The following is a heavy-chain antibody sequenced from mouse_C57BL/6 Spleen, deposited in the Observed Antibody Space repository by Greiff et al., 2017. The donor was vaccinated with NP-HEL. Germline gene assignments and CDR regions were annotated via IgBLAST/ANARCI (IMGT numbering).Heavy chain of an antibody. V-gene: IGHV1-81*01. Sequence: VQLQQSGAELARPGASVKLSCKASGYTFTSYGISWVKQRTGQGLEWIGEIYPRSGNTYYNEKFKGKATLTADKSSSTAYMELRSLTSEYSAVYFSARDSAYGYRPEAMDYWGQGTSVTVSS. CDR3: ARDSAYGYRPEAMDY. D-gene: IGHD2-2*01. CDR1: GYTFTSYG. J-gene: IGHJ4*01. CDR2: IYPRSGNT.